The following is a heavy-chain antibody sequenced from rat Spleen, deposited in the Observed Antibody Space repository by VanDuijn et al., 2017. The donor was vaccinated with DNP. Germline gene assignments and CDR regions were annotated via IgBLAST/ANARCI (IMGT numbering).Heavy chain of an antibody. CDR3: TTDFERGY. D-gene: IGHD1-11*01. V-gene: IGHV5-20*01. Sequence: EVQLVESGGDLVQPGRSLRLSCVASGFSFRDYDMAWVRQAPTKGLEWVACMSPTTRSSYYRDSVRGRLTISRDNAKSTLYLQMDSLRSEDTATYYCTTDFERGYWGQGVMVTVSS. CDR1: GFSFRDYD. CDR2: MSPTTRSS. J-gene: IGHJ2*01.